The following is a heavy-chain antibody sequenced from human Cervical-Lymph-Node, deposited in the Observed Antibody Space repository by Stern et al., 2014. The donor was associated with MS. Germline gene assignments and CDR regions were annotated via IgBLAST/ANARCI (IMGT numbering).Heavy chain of an antibody. CDR3: MGVGDAMHV. CDR1: GFSLSNSG. V-gene: IGHV3-30*03. Sequence: DQLVESGGGVVQPGRSLTLSCAASGFSLSNSGMHWVRQAPGKGLEWVAVMSFVGGNKKYGDSVKGRFSISRDMASNTLFLQMNSLRPEDTAVYYCMGVGDAMHVWGQGTTVIVSS. CDR2: MSFVGGNK. J-gene: IGHJ6*02.